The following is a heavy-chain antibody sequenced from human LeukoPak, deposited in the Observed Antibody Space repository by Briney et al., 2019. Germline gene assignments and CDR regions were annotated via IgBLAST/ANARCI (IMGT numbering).Heavy chain of an antibody. Sequence: PGGSLRLSCAASGFTFSSYEMNWVRQAPGKGLEWVANIKQDGSEKYYVDSVKGRFTISRDNAKNSLYLQMNSLRAEDTAVYYCAKDDGGSYDYWGQGTLVTVSS. D-gene: IGHD1-26*01. CDR3: AKDDGGSYDY. J-gene: IGHJ4*02. V-gene: IGHV3-7*01. CDR1: GFTFSSYE. CDR2: IKQDGSEK.